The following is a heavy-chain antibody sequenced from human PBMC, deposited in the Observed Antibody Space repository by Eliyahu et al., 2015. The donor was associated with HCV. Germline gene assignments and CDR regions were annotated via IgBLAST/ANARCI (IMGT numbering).Heavy chain of an antibody. D-gene: IGHD2-15*01. CDR2: INTHGRTT. V-gene: IGHV3-74*03. Sequence: EVQLVESGGGLVQPGGSLRLSCAASGFTFSSYWIHXVRQAPGKGLVWGXRINTHGRTTTYADSVKDRFTISRDNAKNMLYLQMNSLRADDTAVYYCARAPDCGGGSCGGHYYYYGMDVWGQGTTVTVSS. J-gene: IGHJ6*02. CDR1: GFTFSSYW. CDR3: ARAPDCGGGSCGGHYYYYGMDV.